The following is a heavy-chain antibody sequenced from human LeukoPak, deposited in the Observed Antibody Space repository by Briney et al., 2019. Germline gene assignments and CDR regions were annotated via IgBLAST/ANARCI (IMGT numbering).Heavy chain of an antibody. CDR3: AKFKMGTTDWSDY. D-gene: IGHD1-1*01. CDR2: ITGSGIST. V-gene: IGHV3-23*01. CDR1: GFTFSSYA. J-gene: IGHJ4*02. Sequence: PGGSLRLSCAASGFTFSSYAMSWVRQAPGKGLEWVSAITGSGISTYYADSVKGRFTISRDNSKNTLYLQMNSLRAEDTAVYYCAKFKMGTTDWSDYWGQGTLVTVSS.